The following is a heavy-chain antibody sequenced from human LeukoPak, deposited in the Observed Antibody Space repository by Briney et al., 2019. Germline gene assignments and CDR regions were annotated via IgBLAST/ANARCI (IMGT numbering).Heavy chain of an antibody. CDR2: FYPGASDS. J-gene: IGHJ3*01. D-gene: IGHD2-21*02. V-gene: IGHV5-51*01. Sequence: GESLKISCKGSGYNFTSHWIGWGRQLPGKGLEGMAIFYPGASDSRQSPSLRGQVTISADKSINTAYLQWNSLKASDTAMYYCARGHHVVVATATWASDAFDLWSQGTMVTVSS. CDR3: ARGHHVVVATATWASDAFDL. CDR1: GYNFTSHW.